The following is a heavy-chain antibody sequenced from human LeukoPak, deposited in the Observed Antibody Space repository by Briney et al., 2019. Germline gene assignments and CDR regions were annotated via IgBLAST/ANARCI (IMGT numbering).Heavy chain of an antibody. V-gene: IGHV3-30*02. Sequence: GGSLRLSCAASGFAFSSYGMHWVRRAPGKGLEWMAFIRNDGNNNDYADSVKGRFTISRDNSKNTLYLQMNTLRLEDTAVYYCAKEGRGYSYAHWFDHWGQGTLVTVSS. D-gene: IGHD5-18*01. CDR3: AKEGRGYSYAHWFDH. CDR2: IRNDGNNN. CDR1: GFAFSSYG. J-gene: IGHJ5*02.